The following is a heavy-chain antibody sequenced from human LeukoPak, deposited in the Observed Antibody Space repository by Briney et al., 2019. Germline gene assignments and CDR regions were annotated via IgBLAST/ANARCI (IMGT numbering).Heavy chain of an antibody. V-gene: IGHV1-18*01. Sequence: GASVKVSCKASGYTFTSYGISWVRQAPGQGLEWMGWISAYNGNTNYAQKLQGRVTMTTDTSTSTAYMELRSLRSDDTAVYYCARVSITMIVVVSGFDIWGQGTMVTVSS. J-gene: IGHJ3*02. CDR2: ISAYNGNT. CDR3: ARVSITMIVVVSGFDI. D-gene: IGHD3-22*01. CDR1: GYTFTSYG.